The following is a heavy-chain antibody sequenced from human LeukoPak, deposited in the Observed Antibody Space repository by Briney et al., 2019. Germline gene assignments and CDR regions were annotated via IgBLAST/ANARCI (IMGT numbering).Heavy chain of an antibody. CDR1: GFTFSSFS. V-gene: IGHV3-48*01. Sequence: GGSLRLSCVASGFTFSSFSMDWVRQAPGKGLEWFSYISSTSSTIYYADSVQGRFTISRDNSKNALYLQMNSLRAEDTAVYHCAKGHGGITGTTSDAFDIWGQGTMVTVSS. J-gene: IGHJ3*02. CDR3: AKGHGGITGTTSDAFDI. D-gene: IGHD1-7*01. CDR2: ISSTSSTI.